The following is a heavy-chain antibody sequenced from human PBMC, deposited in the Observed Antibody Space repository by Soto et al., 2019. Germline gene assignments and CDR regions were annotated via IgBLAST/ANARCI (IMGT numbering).Heavy chain of an antibody. V-gene: IGHV1-18*04. D-gene: IGHD2-2*01. Sequence: ASVKVSCKASGYTFTSYGINWVRQAPGQGLEWMGWISAYNGNTNDAQKLQGRVTMTTDTYTSTAYMELRSLRSDDTAVYYCARDTLYCSSTSCYLYYYYGMDVRGQATRVTVAS. J-gene: IGHJ6*01. CDR2: ISAYNGNT. CDR1: GYTFTSYG. CDR3: ARDTLYCSSTSCYLYYYYGMDV.